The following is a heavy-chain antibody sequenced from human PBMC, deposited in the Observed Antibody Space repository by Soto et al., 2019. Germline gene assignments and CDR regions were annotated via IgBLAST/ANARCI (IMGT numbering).Heavy chain of an antibody. Sequence: QVQLVESGGGLVKPGGSLRLSCAASGFILSDSYMSWIRQAPGKGLEWVSYIVGSTKYYAASVKGRFTISRDNAKNSLYLQMNSRRAEDTAVYYCSRGRGYCSGSSCYLGYYYYMDVWGKGTTVTVSS. D-gene: IGHD2-2*01. V-gene: IGHV3-11*01. J-gene: IGHJ6*03. CDR2: IVGSTK. CDR3: SRGRGYCSGSSCYLGYYYYMDV. CDR1: GFILSDSY.